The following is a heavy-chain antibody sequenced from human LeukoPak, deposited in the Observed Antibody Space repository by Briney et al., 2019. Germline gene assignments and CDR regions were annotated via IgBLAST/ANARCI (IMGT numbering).Heavy chain of an antibody. Sequence: GGSLRLSCAASGFTFSSYWMHWVRQAPGKGLVWVSRINSDGSSIMYADSVKGRFTISRDNARNTLYLQINSLRAEDTAVYYCARDLLYGSGNYWGQGTLVTVSS. CDR3: ARDLLYGSGNY. D-gene: IGHD3-10*01. V-gene: IGHV3-74*03. CDR1: GFTFSSYW. J-gene: IGHJ4*02. CDR2: INSDGSSI.